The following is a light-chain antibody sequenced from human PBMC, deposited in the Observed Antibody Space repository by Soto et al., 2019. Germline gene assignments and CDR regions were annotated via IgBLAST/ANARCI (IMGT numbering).Light chain of an antibody. Sequence: VEVTQSPSSLSASVGDRVTITCRARQNIGTSLNWYQQKPGQAPKLLIFSASSLQTGVPSRFSGRGSGTHFPLTISSLQPEDIANYFFQQCYSVLTFGGGTKVE. J-gene: IGKJ4*01. CDR2: SAS. CDR3: QQCYSVLT. V-gene: IGKV1-39*01. CDR1: QNIGTS.